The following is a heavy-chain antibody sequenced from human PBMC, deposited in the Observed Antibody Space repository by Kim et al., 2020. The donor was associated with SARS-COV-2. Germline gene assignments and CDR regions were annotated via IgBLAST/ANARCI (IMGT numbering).Heavy chain of an antibody. V-gene: IGHV3-23*01. Sequence: GGSLRLSCAASGFTFNNFAMTWVRQAPGKGPEWVSTISGSGGKTYYADSVKGRFTVSSDKSKNTLYLQMKSLTSEDTAIYYCAKVAGGRNYWEPNTLEY. D-gene: IGHD1-26*01. J-gene: IGHJ1*01. CDR2: ISGSGGKT. CDR1: GFTFNNFA. CDR3: AKVAGGRNYWEPNTLEY.